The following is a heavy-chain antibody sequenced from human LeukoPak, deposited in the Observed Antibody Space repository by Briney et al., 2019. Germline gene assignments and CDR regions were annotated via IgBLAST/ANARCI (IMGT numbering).Heavy chain of an antibody. V-gene: IGHV1-69*04. CDR3: ARALDSYNYLDY. CDR1: GGTFSSYA. J-gene: IGHJ4*02. Sequence: SVKVSCKASGGTFSSYAISWVRQAPGQGLEWMGRIIPIFGIANYAQKFQGRVTITADKSTSTAYMELSSLRSEDTAVYYCARALDSYNYLDYWGQGTLVTVSS. D-gene: IGHD5-24*01. CDR2: IIPIFGIA.